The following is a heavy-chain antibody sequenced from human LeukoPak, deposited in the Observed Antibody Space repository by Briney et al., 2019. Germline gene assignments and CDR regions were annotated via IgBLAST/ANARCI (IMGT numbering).Heavy chain of an antibody. J-gene: IGHJ4*02. Sequence: GGSLRLSCAASGFSFNSDWMDWVRQAPGKGLERVANIKHDESEKNYLDSVKGRFTISRDNAKNSLYLQMNSLRAEDTAIYYCTRVGYIDEGIDYWGQGTLVTVSS. D-gene: IGHD5-24*01. CDR2: IKHDESEK. V-gene: IGHV3-7*04. CDR1: GFSFNSDW. CDR3: TRVGYIDEGIDY.